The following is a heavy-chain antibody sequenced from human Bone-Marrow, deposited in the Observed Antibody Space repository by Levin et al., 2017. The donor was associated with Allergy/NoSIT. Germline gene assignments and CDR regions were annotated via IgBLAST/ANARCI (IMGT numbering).Heavy chain of an antibody. CDR2: IYPGDSDT. CDR1: GYSFTSYW. D-gene: IGHD6-19*01. J-gene: IGHJ3*02. Sequence: PGESLKISCKGSGYSFTSYWIGWVRQMPGKGLEWMGIIYPGDSDTRYSPSFQGQVTISADKSISTAYLQWSSLKASDTAMYYCARQKGLAVAGNHAFDIWGQGTMVTVSS. V-gene: IGHV5-51*01. CDR3: ARQKGLAVAGNHAFDI.